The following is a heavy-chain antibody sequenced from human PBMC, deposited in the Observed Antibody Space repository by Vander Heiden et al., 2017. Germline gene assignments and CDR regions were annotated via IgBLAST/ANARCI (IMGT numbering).Heavy chain of an antibody. Sequence: DSVKGRFTISRDNAKNSLYLQMNSLRAEDTALYYCAKEEGIAAEGENYYYYGMDVWGQGTTVTVSS. D-gene: IGHD6-13*01. V-gene: IGHV3-9*01. J-gene: IGHJ6*02. CDR3: AKEEGIAAEGENYYYYGMDV.